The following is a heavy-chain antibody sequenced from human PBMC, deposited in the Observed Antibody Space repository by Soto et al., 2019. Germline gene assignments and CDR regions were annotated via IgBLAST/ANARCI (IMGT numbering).Heavy chain of an antibody. Sequence: PGGSLRLSCAASGFTFSSYSMNWVRQAPGKGLEWVSSISSSSSYIYYADSVKGRFTISRDNAKNSLYLQMNSLRAEDTAVYYCARDVLLWFGESSGSPYFDYWGQGTLVTVSS. CDR2: ISSSSSYI. J-gene: IGHJ4*02. CDR1: GFTFSSYS. D-gene: IGHD3-10*01. CDR3: ARDVLLWFGESSGSPYFDY. V-gene: IGHV3-21*01.